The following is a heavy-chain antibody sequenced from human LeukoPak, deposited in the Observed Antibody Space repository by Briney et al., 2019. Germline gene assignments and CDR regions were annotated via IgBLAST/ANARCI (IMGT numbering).Heavy chain of an antibody. V-gene: IGHV4-59*01. J-gene: IGHJ6*02. CDR2: IYYSGST. CDR3: ARASSGWNYYYYYYGMDV. CDR1: GGSISSYY. D-gene: IGHD6-19*01. Sequence: SETLSLTCTVSGGSISSYYWSWIRQPPGKGLEWVGYIYYSGSTNYNPSLKSRVTISVDTSKNQFSLKLSSVTAADTAVYYCARASSGWNYYYYYYGMDVWGQGTTVTVSS.